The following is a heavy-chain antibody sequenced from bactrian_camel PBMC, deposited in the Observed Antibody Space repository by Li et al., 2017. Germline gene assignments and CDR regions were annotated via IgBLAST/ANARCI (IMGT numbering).Heavy chain of an antibody. D-gene: IGHD3*01. CDR3: AAARVIGRCSVLLGTFARNLVTV. V-gene: IGHV3S53*01. CDR2: YYAITNT. Sequence: HVQLVESGGGSVQAGGSLTLSCSVSGSPITSVRMGWFRQSPGKEREAVAAYYAITNTRYTDAVKGRFTISHDNAKNSVDLRMNSLKPDDTAVYYCAAARVIGRCSVLLGTFARNLVTVWGQGTQVTVS. CDR1: GSPITSVR. J-gene: IGHJ4*01.